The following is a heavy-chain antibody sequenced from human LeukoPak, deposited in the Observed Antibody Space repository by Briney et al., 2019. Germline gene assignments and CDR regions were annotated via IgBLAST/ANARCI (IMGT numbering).Heavy chain of an antibody. Sequence: SETLSLTCTVSGVSISYYYWSWIRQSPGKGLEWIGYIYYSGTTNHNPSLKSRVTISVDTSKNQFSLQLRSVTAADTAVYYCAREDPQTTVPEGMDVWGQGTTVTVSS. D-gene: IGHD4-17*01. CDR3: AREDPQTTVPEGMDV. CDR1: GVSISYYY. J-gene: IGHJ6*02. V-gene: IGHV4-59*01. CDR2: IYYSGTT.